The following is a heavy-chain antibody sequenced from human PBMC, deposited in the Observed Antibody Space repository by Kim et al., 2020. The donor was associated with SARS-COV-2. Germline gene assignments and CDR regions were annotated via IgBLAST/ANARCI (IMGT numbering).Heavy chain of an antibody. V-gene: IGHV1-69*01. CDR3: ARRPYYYDSSGYFSDY. D-gene: IGHD3-22*01. J-gene: IGHJ4*02. Sequence: KFQGRVTITADESTSTAYMELSSLRSEDTAVYYCARRPYYYDSSGYFSDYWGQGTLVTVSS.